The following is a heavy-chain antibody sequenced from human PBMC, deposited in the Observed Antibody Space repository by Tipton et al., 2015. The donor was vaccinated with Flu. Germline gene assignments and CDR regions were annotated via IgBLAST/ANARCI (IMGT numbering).Heavy chain of an antibody. J-gene: IGHJ4*02. Sequence: TLSLTCDVSGASISSTTYYWGWIRQPPGNGLEWIGSIYKTGITDYNPSLKSRVTLSLDPSKNQFSLKVRSVNAADTAVYYCAPSTRYWTGGHFFGWWGRGTQVSVSS. CDR2: IYKTGIT. CDR3: APSTRYWTGGHFFGW. CDR1: GASISSTTYY. V-gene: IGHV4-39*07. D-gene: IGHD2-8*02.